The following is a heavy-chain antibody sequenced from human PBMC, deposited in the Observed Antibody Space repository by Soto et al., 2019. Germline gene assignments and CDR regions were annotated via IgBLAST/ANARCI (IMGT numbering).Heavy chain of an antibody. CDR2: IIPIFGTA. D-gene: IGHD4-17*01. V-gene: IGHV1-69*12. CDR1: GGTFSSSS. J-gene: IGHJ4*02. Sequence: QVQLVQSGAEVKKPGSSVKVSCKASGGTFSSSSINWVRQAPGQGLEWMGGIIPIFGTANYAQKFQARVTITANESPSQADMELSSLRSEDTALYYCARDAGMDYGDSGSPFDYWGQGTLVTVSS. CDR3: ARDAGMDYGDSGSPFDY.